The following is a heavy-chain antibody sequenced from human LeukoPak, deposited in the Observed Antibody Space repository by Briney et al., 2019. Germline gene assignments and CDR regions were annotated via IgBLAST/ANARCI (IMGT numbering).Heavy chain of an antibody. D-gene: IGHD5-12*01. J-gene: IGHJ5*02. V-gene: IGHV4-61*02. Sequence: ASQTLSLTCTVSGGSISSGGYYWSCIRQPAGKGLEWIGRIYTSGSTNYNPSLKSRVTISVDTSKNQFSLKLSSVTAADTAVYYCARDLRSGYDLNWFDPWGQGTLVTVSS. CDR2: IYTSGST. CDR3: ARDLRSGYDLNWFDP. CDR1: GGSISSGGYY.